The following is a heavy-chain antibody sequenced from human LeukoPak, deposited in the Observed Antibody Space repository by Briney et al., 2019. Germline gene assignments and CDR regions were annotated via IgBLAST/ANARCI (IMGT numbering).Heavy chain of an antibody. V-gene: IGHV1-69*04. Sequence: SVKVSCKASGGTFSSYAISWERQAPGQGLEWMGRIIPILGIANYAQKFQGRVTITADKSTSTAYMELSSLRSEDTAVYYCARDFSDYHYGMDVWGQGTTVTVSS. CDR3: ARDFSDYHYGMDV. J-gene: IGHJ6*02. D-gene: IGHD3-10*01. CDR2: IIPILGIA. CDR1: GGTFSSYA.